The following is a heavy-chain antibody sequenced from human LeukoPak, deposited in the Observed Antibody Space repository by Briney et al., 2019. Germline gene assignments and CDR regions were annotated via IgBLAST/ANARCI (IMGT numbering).Heavy chain of an antibody. J-gene: IGHJ4*02. CDR2: ISGSGAST. CDR1: GFTFSNYP. Sequence: GGSLRLSCTASGFTFSNYPINFVRQAPGKGLEWVSGISGSGASTYYADSVKGRLTISRDNSKNTLYLQMNSLRAEDTATYYCAKYNWGSGYFDYWGQGTLVTVPS. CDR3: AKYNWGSGYFDY. D-gene: IGHD1-1*01. V-gene: IGHV3-23*01.